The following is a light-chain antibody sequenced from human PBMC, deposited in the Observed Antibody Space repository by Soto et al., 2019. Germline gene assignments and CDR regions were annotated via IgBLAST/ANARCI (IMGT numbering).Light chain of an antibody. CDR3: QSYDSSLSGSGV. CDR2: GSS. V-gene: IGLV1-40*01. J-gene: IGLJ1*01. CDR1: SSNIGAGYD. Sequence: QSVLKQPPSVSGAPGQRVTISCTGSSSNIGAGYDVHWYQQLPGTAPKLLIYGSSNRPSGVPDRFSGSKSATSASLAITGLQAEDEADYYCQSYDSSLSGSGVFGTGTKLTVL.